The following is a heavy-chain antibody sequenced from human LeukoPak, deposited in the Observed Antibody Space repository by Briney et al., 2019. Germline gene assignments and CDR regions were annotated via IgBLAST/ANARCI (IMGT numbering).Heavy chain of an antibody. CDR1: GYTFASYG. Sequence: GASVKVSCKAAGYTFASYGINWVRQAPGQGLEWMGWISAYNGNTDYAQKFQGRVTMTTDTSTSTAYMELRSLRSDDTAVYYCARVGSYSGYDEEYFDYWGQGTLVTVSS. J-gene: IGHJ4*02. CDR3: ARVGSYSGYDEEYFDY. D-gene: IGHD5-12*01. CDR2: ISAYNGNT. V-gene: IGHV1-18*01.